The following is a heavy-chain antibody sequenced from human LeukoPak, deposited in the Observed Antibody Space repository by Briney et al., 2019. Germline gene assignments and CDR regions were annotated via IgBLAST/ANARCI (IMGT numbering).Heavy chain of an antibody. D-gene: IGHD3-22*01. CDR1: GYTLTNHG. CDR2: ISAYNGNT. V-gene: IGHV1-18*01. Sequence: ASVKVSCKASGYTLTNHGISRLRQAPGPGLEWMGWISAYNGNTNYAQKLQGRVTMTTDTSTSTAYMELRSLRSDDTAVYYCARAYYYDSSGYYWGQGTLVTVSS. J-gene: IGHJ4*02. CDR3: ARAYYYDSSGYY.